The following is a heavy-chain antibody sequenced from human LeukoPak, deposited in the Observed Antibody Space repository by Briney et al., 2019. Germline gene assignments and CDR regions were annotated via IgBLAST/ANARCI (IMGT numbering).Heavy chain of an antibody. J-gene: IGHJ3*02. CDR1: GFTFSSYG. D-gene: IGHD3-16*01. CDR2: IWYDGSNK. CDR3: ARQGEAAGAFDI. Sequence: GGSLRLSCAASGFTFSSYGMHWVRQAPGKGLEWVAVIWYDGSNKYYADSVKGRFTISRDNSKNTLYLQMNSLRAEDTAVYYCARQGEAAGAFDIWGQGTMVTVSS. V-gene: IGHV3-33*01.